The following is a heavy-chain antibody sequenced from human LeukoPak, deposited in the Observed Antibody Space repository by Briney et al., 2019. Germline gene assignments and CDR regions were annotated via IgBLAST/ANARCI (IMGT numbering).Heavy chain of an antibody. CDR1: GFTFDDYA. CDR2: INWNAGST. J-gene: IGHJ4*02. D-gene: IGHD6-19*01. V-gene: IGHV3-20*04. CDR3: VRVSTGYYFDS. Sequence: GGSLRLSCAASGFTFDDYALSWVRQAPGKGLEWVSSINWNAGSTSYADSVRGRFTISRDNARNSLYLQVNTLRADDTAFYYCVRVSTGYYFDSWGQGTLVTVSS.